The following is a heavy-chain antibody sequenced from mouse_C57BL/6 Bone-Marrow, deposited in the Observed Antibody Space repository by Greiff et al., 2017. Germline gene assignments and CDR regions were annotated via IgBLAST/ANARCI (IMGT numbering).Heavy chain of an antibody. J-gene: IGHJ1*03. Sequence: EVKLVESVGGLVQPGGSLKLSCAASGFTFSDYYMYWVRQTPEKRLEWVAYISNGGGSTYYPDTVKGRFTISRDNAKNTLYLQMSRLKSEDTAMYYCARRRGYFDVWGTGTTVTVSS. CDR1: GFTFSDYY. V-gene: IGHV5-12*01. CDR3: ARRRGYFDV. CDR2: ISNGGGST.